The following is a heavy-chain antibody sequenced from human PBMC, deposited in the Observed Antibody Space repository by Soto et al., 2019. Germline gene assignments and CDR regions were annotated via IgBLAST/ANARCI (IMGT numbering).Heavy chain of an antibody. CDR3: AKDRGMILTGSHGMDV. Sequence: EVQLLESGGGLVQSGGSLRLSCAASGFTFSAYAMSWVRQVPGKGLEWVASFSGSGGYTYYADSVKGRFTISRDNSRNTLYLQMNSLRAEDTAVYYCAKDRGMILTGSHGMDVWGQGTSVTVSS. CDR2: FSGSGGYT. D-gene: IGHD3-9*01. V-gene: IGHV3-23*01. CDR1: GFTFSAYA. J-gene: IGHJ6*02.